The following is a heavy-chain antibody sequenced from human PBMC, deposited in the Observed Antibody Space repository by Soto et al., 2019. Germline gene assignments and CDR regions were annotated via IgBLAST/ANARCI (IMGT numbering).Heavy chain of an antibody. D-gene: IGHD3-22*01. V-gene: IGHV3-21*01. J-gene: IGHJ6*02. CDR2: ISGSGNYT. CDR1: GFTFSTYS. CDR3: ARAMHYDSSGYYYSHYYGMDV. Sequence: PGGSLRLSCAASGFTFSTYSMNWVRQAPGKGLEWVSSISGSGNYTHYADFLRGRFTISRDNAKTSLYLQMNSLRAEDTAVYYCARAMHYDSSGYYYSHYYGMDVWGQGTTVTVSS.